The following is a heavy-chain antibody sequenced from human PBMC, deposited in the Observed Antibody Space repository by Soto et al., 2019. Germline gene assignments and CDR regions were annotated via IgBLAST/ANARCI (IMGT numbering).Heavy chain of an antibody. D-gene: IGHD3-22*01. J-gene: IGHJ5*02. CDR2: IYYSGNT. Sequence: SETLSLTCSVSGGSISSGYYYWSWIRQPPGKGLEWIGNIYYSGNTYYNPSLKSRLIISIDTSKNQFSLKLTSVTAADTAVYYCARDTASKYYDSRNYYPHFDPWGQGTQVTVSS. CDR1: GGSISSGYYY. CDR3: ARDTASKYYDSRNYYPHFDP. V-gene: IGHV4-30-4*01.